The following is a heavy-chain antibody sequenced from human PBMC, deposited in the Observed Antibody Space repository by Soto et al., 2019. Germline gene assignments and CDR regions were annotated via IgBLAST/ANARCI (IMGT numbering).Heavy chain of an antibody. CDR3: ATVVNTEVGRRDYLDI. CDR2: LHYSWTA. CDR1: GGSINSDAYY. J-gene: IGHJ3*02. V-gene: IGHV4-39*01. D-gene: IGHD1-26*01. Sequence: QLQLQESGPGLVKPSETLSLTCTVSGGSINSDAYYWGWLRQPPGKGLEWNGSLHYSWTAFYKPSFPCRVTISGDMSNSPSFLELTSLSAADTAVYFYATVVNTEVGRRDYLDIWGQGTMVTVSS.